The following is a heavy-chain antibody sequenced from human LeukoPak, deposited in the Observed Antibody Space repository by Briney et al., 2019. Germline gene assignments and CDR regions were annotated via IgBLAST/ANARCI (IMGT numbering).Heavy chain of an antibody. D-gene: IGHD3-10*01. V-gene: IGHV4-34*01. CDR2: INHSGST. Sequence: SETLSLTCAVYGGSFSGYYWSWIRQPPGKGLEWIGEINHSGSTNYNPSLKSRVTISVDTSKNQFSLKLSSVTAADTAVYYCAKDGPGAFDYWGQGTLVTVSS. CDR3: AKDGPGAFDY. J-gene: IGHJ4*02. CDR1: GGSFSGYY.